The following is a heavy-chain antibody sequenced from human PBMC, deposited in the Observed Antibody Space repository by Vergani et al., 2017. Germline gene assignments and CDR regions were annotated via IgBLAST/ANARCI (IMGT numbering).Heavy chain of an antibody. D-gene: IGHD6-19*01. J-gene: IGHJ4*02. CDR3: ASRGQWLERGYFDY. Sequence: QVQLVESGGGLVKPGASVKVSCKVSGYTLTELSMHWVRQAPGQGLEWMGIINPSGGSTSYAQKFQGRVTMTRDTSTSTVYMELSSLRSEDTAVYYCASRGQWLERGYFDYWGQGTLVTVSS. V-gene: IGHV1-46*01. CDR2: INPSGGST. CDR1: GYTLTELS.